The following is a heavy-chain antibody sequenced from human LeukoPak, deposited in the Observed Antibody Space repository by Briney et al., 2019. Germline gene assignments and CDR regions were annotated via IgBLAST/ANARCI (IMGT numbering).Heavy chain of an antibody. V-gene: IGHV3-23*01. CDR1: GVTFSSYI. J-gene: IGHJ4*02. Sequence: GGSLRLSCAPSGVTFSSYIMFWGREAPGGGVGWVSNICGSGGSKYYADLGKGRFTIFRDVSKNTLYLEMNSLSAEDTAVYYCAKDRQNYYRSGYHFDYWGQGTLVTVSS. CDR2: ICGSGGSK. D-gene: IGHD3-10*01. CDR3: AKDRQNYYRSGYHFDY.